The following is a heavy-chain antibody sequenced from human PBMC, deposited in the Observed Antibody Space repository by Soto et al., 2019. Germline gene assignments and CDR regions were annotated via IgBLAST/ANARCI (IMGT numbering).Heavy chain of an antibody. V-gene: IGHV4-34*01. D-gene: IGHD1-26*01. J-gene: IGHJ6*02. CDR2: INHSGST. Sequence: SETLSLTCAVYGVSFSGYYWSWIRQPPGKGLEWIGEINHSGSTNYNPSLKSRVTISVDTSKNQFSLKLSSVTAADTAVYYCARGLSGATRSVYGMDVWGQGTTVTVSS. CDR3: ARGLSGATRSVYGMDV. CDR1: GVSFSGYY.